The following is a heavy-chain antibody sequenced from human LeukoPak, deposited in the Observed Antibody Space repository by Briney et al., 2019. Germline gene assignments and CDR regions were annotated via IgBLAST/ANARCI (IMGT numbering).Heavy chain of an antibody. CDR3: AKAPVTSCRGAFCYPLDS. D-gene: IGHD2-15*01. Sequence: GGSLRLSCAASGFTFSSYWMHWVRQAPGKGLEWVAFIRYDGSNKYYADSVKGRFTISRDSSKNTLYLQMNNLRTEDAAIYYCAKAPVTSCRGAFCYPLDSWGQGTLVTVSS. CDR1: GFTFSSYW. CDR2: IRYDGSNK. J-gene: IGHJ4*02. V-gene: IGHV3-30*02.